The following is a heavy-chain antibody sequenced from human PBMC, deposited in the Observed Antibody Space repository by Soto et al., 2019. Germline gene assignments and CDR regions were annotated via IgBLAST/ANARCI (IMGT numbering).Heavy chain of an antibody. CDR2: INPNGGIT. J-gene: IGHJ4*02. CDR1: GYTFTHYY. CDR3: ATSVNSAMAFDY. Sequence: ASVKVSCKASGYTFTHYYIHWVRQAPGQGLEWMGIINPNGGITTYAQKFRAGFTMARDTSTSTVYLELSSLRSEDSAVYYCATSVNSAMAFDYWGQGTLVTVSS. V-gene: IGHV1-46*01. D-gene: IGHD5-18*01.